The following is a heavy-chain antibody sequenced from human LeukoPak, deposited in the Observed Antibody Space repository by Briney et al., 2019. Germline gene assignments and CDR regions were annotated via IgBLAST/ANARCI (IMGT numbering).Heavy chain of an antibody. J-gene: IGHJ4*02. D-gene: IGHD6-13*01. V-gene: IGHV1-46*01. CDR3: ARDVGSSSWYFDY. CDR1: GYTFTSYY. Sequence: GASVKVSCKASGYTFTSYYMYLVRQAPGQGLEWMGMINPSGGSTTYAQKFQGRVTMTRDTSTSTVYMELSSLRSEDTAVYYCARDVGSSSWYFDYWGQGTLVTVSS. CDR2: INPSGGST.